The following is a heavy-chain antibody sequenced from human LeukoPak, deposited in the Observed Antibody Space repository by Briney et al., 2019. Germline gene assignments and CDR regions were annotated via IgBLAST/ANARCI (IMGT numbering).Heavy chain of an antibody. J-gene: IGHJ4*02. CDR3: TREGGQQLGLFDY. Sequence: PGGSLRLSCAASGFTFSTYGMHWVRQAPGKGLEWVAIIWYDGSNKYYADSVKGRFTISRDNSKNTLFLQMNSLRAEDTAVYYCTREGGQQLGLFDYWGQGTLVTVSS. CDR1: GFTFSTYG. V-gene: IGHV3-33*01. D-gene: IGHD6-13*01. CDR2: IWYDGSNK.